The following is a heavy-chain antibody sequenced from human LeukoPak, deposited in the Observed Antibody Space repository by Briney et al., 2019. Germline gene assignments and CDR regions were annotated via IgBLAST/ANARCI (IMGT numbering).Heavy chain of an antibody. CDR2: INHSGST. CDR1: GGSFSGYY. CDR3: ARRSYYYGSGSPFDY. J-gene: IGHJ4*02. V-gene: IGHV4-34*01. D-gene: IGHD3-10*01. Sequence: PSETLSLTCAVYGGSFSGYYWSWIRQPPGKGLEWIGEINHSGSTNYNPSLKSRVTISVDTSKNQFSLKLSSVTAADTAVYYCARRSYYYGSGSPFDYWGQGTLVTVSS.